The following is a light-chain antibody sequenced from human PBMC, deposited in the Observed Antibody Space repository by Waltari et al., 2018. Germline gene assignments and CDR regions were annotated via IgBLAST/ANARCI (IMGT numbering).Light chain of an antibody. V-gene: IGLV4-69*01. CDR3: QTGGHGTWV. J-gene: IGLJ3*02. Sequence: QLVLTQSPSASASLGASVKPTCTPSSGHTTNIIAWLQQKPEKGPRYLMKVNSDGSHNKGVEIPSRFAGSSSGAERYLSISSLQSKDEADYYCQTGGHGTWVFGGGTRLTVL. CDR2: VNSDGSH. CDR1: SGHTTNI.